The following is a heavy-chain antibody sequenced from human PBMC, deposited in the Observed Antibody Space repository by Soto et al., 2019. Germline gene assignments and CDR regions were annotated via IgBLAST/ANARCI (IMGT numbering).Heavy chain of an antibody. CDR3: ARDGGGSRFDY. V-gene: IGHV3-13*01. CDR2: IGTAGDT. D-gene: IGHD2-15*01. J-gene: IGHJ4*02. CDR1: GFTFSSYD. Sequence: GGSLRLSCAASGFTFSSYDMHWVRQATGKGLEWVSAIGTAGDTYYPGSVKGRFTISRENAKNSLYLQMNSLRAEDTAVYYCARDGGGSRFDYWGQGTLVTVSS.